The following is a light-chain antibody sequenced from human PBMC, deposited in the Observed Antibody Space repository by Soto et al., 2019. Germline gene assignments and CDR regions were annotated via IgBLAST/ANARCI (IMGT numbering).Light chain of an antibody. CDR3: SSYAGSNHWV. J-gene: IGLJ3*02. CDR1: SSDVGGYNY. CDR2: EVS. V-gene: IGLV2-8*01. Sequence: QSVLTQPPSASGSPGQSVTISCTGTSSDVGGYNYVSWYQQHPGKAPKLTIYEVSKRHSGVPDRFSGSKSGNTASLTVSGLQAEDEADYYCSSYAGSNHWVFGGGTKLPVL.